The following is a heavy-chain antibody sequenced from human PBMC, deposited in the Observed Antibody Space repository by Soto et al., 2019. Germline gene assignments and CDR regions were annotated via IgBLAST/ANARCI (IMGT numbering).Heavy chain of an antibody. CDR2: INPSGGST. CDR1: GYMFTSYY. CDR3: ATGIVATSPFDY. V-gene: IGHV1-46*01. Sequence: GASVKVSCKASGYMFTSYYMHWVRQAPGQGLEWMGKINPSGGSTSYAQKFQGRVTMTRDTSTSTVYMELSSLRSEDTAVYYCATGIVATSPFDYWGQGTLVTVSS. D-gene: IGHD5-12*01. J-gene: IGHJ4*02.